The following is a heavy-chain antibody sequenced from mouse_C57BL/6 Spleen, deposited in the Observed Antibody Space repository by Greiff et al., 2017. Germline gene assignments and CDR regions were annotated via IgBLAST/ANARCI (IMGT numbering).Heavy chain of an antibody. CDR2: ISDGGSYT. Sequence: EVMLVESGGGLVKPGGSLKLSCAASGFTFSSYAMSWVRQTPEKRLEWVATISDGGSYTYYPDNVKGRFTISRDNAKNNLYLQMSHLKSEDAAVYYCARGDDGYYGFAYWGQGTTLTVSS. J-gene: IGHJ2*01. CDR3: ARGDDGYYGFAY. D-gene: IGHD2-3*01. CDR1: GFTFSSYA. V-gene: IGHV5-4*03.